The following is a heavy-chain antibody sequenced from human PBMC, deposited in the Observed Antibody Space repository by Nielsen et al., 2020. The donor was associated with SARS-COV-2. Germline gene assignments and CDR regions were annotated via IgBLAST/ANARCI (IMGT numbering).Heavy chain of an antibody. V-gene: IGHV3-23*01. Sequence: GGSLRLSCAASGFTFSSGMTWVRQAPGKGLEWVSSISAGGSLTYYADSVKGRFTISRDNPKNTLYLQMSSLRAEDTALYYCARIPVATYWYFGLWGRGTLVTVSS. J-gene: IGHJ2*01. CDR1: GFTFSSG. D-gene: IGHD5-12*01. CDR3: ARIPVATYWYFGL. CDR2: ISAGGSLT.